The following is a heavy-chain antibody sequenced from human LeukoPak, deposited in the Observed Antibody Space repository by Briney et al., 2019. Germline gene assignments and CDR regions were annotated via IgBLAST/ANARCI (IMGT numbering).Heavy chain of an antibody. V-gene: IGHV3-53*01. J-gene: IGHJ4*02. CDR1: GFTVSYNY. D-gene: IGHD1-7*01. CDR3: AYGTRIGYYYDY. CDR2: FYSGGLT. Sequence: PGGSLRLSCAASGFTVSYNYMSWVRQAPGKGLEWVSVFYSGGLTKYYADSVKGRFTMSTDNSKNTFYLEMNSLRAEDTSVYFCAYGTRIGYYYDYWGQGTLVTVSS.